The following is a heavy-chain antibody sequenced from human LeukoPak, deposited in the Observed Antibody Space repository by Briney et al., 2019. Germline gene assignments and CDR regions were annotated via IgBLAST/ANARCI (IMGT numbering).Heavy chain of an antibody. Sequence: PSETLSLTCTVSGGSISTYYWNWIRQPPGKGLEWIGYIYYSGTTNYNPSLKSRVTISVDTSKNQFSLKLTSVTAADTAVYYCARDAIVRTWGQGTLVTVSS. CDR2: IYYSGTT. CDR1: GGSISTYY. D-gene: IGHD3-22*01. CDR3: ARDAIVRT. J-gene: IGHJ5*02. V-gene: IGHV4-59*01.